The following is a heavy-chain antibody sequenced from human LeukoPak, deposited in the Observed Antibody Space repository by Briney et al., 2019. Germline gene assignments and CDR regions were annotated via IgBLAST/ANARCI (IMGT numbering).Heavy chain of an antibody. CDR2: ISYDGSNK. Sequence: PWGSLRLSCAASGFTFSSYGMHWVRQAPGKGLEWVAVISYDGSNKYYADSVKGRFTISRDNSKNTLYLQMNSLRAEDTAVYYCAKANLEVFLDYWGQGTLVTVSS. J-gene: IGHJ4*02. V-gene: IGHV3-30*18. CDR1: GFTFSSYG. CDR3: AKANLEVFLDY.